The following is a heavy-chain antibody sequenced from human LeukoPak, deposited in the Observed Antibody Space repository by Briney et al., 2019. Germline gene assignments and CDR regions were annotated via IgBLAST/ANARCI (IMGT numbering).Heavy chain of an antibody. Sequence: ASVKVSCKASGYTFTGSYMHWVRQAPGQGLEWMGWIYPSNGGTNYAQKFQGRVTMTRDTSISTAYMELSRLRSDDTAVYYCARCKYSYYDFWSGDPPPLDYWGQGTLVTVSS. V-gene: IGHV1-2*02. CDR2: IYPSNGGT. D-gene: IGHD3-3*01. J-gene: IGHJ4*02. CDR3: ARCKYSYYDFWSGDPPPLDY. CDR1: GYTFTGSY.